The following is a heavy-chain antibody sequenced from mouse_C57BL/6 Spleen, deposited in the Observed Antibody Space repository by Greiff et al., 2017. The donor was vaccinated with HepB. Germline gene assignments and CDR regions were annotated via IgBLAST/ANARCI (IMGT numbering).Heavy chain of an antibody. J-gene: IGHJ2*01. Sequence: EVQLQQSGPELVKPGASVKISCKASGYSFTDYNMNWVKQSNGKSLEWIGVINPNYGTTSYNQKFKGKATLTVDQSSSTAYMQLNSLTSEDSAVYYGARTRYYGSSFFDYWVQGTTLSVSS. CDR2: INPNYGTT. CDR3: ARTRYYGSSFFDY. D-gene: IGHD1-1*01. V-gene: IGHV1-39*01. CDR1: GYSFTDYN.